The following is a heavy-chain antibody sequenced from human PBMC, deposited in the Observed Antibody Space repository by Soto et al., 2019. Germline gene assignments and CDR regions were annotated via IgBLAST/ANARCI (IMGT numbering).Heavy chain of an antibody. CDR3: ARDGTSFIDS. J-gene: IGHJ4*02. Sequence: GGSLGLSCAASGFTFNLYSMNWVRQAPGKGLEWVSCIGSGSSYTYYADSVKGRFTISRDNAKNSLSLQMNSLRAEDTAVYFCARDGTSFIDSWGQGTLVTVSS. V-gene: IGHV3-21*01. CDR1: GFTFNLYS. D-gene: IGHD1-26*01. CDR2: IGSGSSYT.